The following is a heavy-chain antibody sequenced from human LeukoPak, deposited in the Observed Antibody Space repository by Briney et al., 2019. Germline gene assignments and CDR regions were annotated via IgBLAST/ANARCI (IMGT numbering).Heavy chain of an antibody. CDR1: GYTFTSYD. Sequence: ASVKVSCKASGYTFTSYDINWVRQATGQGLEWMGWMNPNSGNTGYAQKFQGRVTITRNTSISTAYMELSSLRGEDTAVYYCARDKGTSYLSSFDYWGQGTLVTVSS. D-gene: IGHD6-6*01. V-gene: IGHV1-8*03. CDR2: MNPNSGNT. J-gene: IGHJ4*02. CDR3: ARDKGTSYLSSFDY.